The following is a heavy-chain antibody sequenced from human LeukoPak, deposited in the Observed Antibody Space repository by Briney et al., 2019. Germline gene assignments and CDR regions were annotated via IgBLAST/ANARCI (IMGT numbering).Heavy chain of an antibody. CDR3: ARVTSITTDY. CDR2: IYPDSGGT. D-gene: IGHD2-21*02. V-gene: IGHV1-2*02. J-gene: IGHJ4*02. Sequence: WASVKVSCKASGYTFTGYYIHWVRQAPGQGLEWMGWIYPDSGGTNYAQKFQGRVTMTRDTSISTAYKELSSLTSDDTAVYYCARVTSITTDYWGQGTLVTVSS. CDR1: GYTFTGYY.